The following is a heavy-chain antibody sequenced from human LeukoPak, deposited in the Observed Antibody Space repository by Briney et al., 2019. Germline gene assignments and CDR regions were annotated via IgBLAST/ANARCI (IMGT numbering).Heavy chain of an antibody. D-gene: IGHD3-10*01. CDR2: INHSGST. CDR3: ARSRGSGSYYTGWFDP. CDR1: GGSFSGYY. Sequence: PSETLSLTCAVYGGSFSGYYWSWIRQPPGKGLEWVGEINHSGSTNYNPSLKSRVTISVDTSKNQFSLKLSSVTAADTAVYYCARSRGSGSYYTGWFDPWGQGTLVTVSS. V-gene: IGHV4-34*01. J-gene: IGHJ5*02.